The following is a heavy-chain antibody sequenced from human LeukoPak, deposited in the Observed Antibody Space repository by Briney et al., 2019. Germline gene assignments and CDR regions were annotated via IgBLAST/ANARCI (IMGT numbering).Heavy chain of an antibody. V-gene: IGHV3-23*01. CDR3: AKTYYYDSSGYENFDY. J-gene: IGHJ4*02. CDR2: ISGSGGST. Sequence: GGSLRLSCAASGFTFSSYGMSWVRQAPGKGLEWVSAISGSGGSTYYADSVKGRFTISRDNSKNTLYLQMNSLRAEDTAVYYCAKTYYYDSSGYENFDYWGQGTLVTVSS. CDR1: GFTFSSYG. D-gene: IGHD3-22*01.